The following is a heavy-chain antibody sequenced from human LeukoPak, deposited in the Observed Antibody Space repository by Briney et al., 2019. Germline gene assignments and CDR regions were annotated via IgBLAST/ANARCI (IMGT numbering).Heavy chain of an antibody. V-gene: IGHV3-74*01. J-gene: IGHJ4*02. CDR1: GFAFSNYW. CDR2: INSDGSIT. Sequence: GGSLRLSCAASGFAFSNYWMHWVRQAPGKGLMWVSRINSDGSITSYADSVKGRFTISRDNAKNTLYLQTNSLRAEDTGVYYCARAAAVSAIPSDWGQGTLVIISS. D-gene: IGHD2-15*01. CDR3: ARAAAVSAIPSD.